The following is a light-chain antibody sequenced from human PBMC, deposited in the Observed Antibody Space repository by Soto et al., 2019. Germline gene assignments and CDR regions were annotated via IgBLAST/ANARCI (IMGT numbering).Light chain of an antibody. CDR1: QSVSNY. CDR2: DAS. J-gene: IGKJ3*01. V-gene: IGKV3-11*01. Sequence: EIVLTQSPATLSLSPGERVTLSCRASQSVSNYLAWYQQKPGQAPRLLIYDASNREPGIPARCSGSGSWTDFTLTITSLERDDFAVYYCLQRIIYPPLFGPGTKVDIK. CDR3: LQRIIYPPL.